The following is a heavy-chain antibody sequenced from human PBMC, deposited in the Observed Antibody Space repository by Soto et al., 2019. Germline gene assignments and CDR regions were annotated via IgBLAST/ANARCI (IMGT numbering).Heavy chain of an antibody. V-gene: IGHV1-8*02. Sequence: QVQLMQSGAEVRKPEASVKVSCRASGYTFTDYDINWVRQATGQGLEWLGWMTPNSGNTGYELKFQGRVTLTRDISRSTAYMELSSLTSEDTAVYYCARNLYNTGDFDHWGQGTRSPSPQ. J-gene: IGHJ5*02. CDR3: ARNLYNTGDFDH. D-gene: IGHD3-16*01. CDR2: MTPNSGNT. CDR1: GYTFTDYD.